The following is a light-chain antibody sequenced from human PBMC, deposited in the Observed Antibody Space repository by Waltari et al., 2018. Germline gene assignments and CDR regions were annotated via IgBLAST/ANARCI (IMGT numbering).Light chain of an antibody. CDR1: SSDIGGYKY. J-gene: IGLJ2*01. CDR2: AVT. CDR3: SAYAGGNTLV. V-gene: IGLV2-8*01. Sequence: QSALTQPASVSGSPGQSITISCSGTSSDIGGYKYVSWYQQYPHRAPQLILYAVTERPSGVPDRFSGSKSGNTASLTVSGLQIEDEADYFCSAYAGGNTLVFGGGTRLTVL.